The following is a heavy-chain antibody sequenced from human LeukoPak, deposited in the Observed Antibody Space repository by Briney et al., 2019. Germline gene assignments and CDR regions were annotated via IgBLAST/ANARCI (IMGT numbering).Heavy chain of an antibody. Sequence: GGSLRLSCAASGFTFSSYAMSWVRQAPGKGLEWVSTISDSGGSTYYADSVKGRFTISRDNSKNTLYLQMNSLRAEDTAVYYCAKANSITIFGVISPVDYWGQGTLVTVSS. D-gene: IGHD3-3*01. J-gene: IGHJ4*02. CDR3: AKANSITIFGVISPVDY. CDR2: ISDSGGST. V-gene: IGHV3-23*01. CDR1: GFTFSSYA.